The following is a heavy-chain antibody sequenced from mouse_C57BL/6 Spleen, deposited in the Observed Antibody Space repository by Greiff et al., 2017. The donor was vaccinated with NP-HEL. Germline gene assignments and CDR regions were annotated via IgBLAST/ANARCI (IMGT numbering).Heavy chain of an antibody. CDR1: GYTFTSYW. Sequence: QVQLQQPGAELVKPGASVKLSCKASGYTFTSYWLHWVKQRPGQGLEWIGMIHPNSGSTNYNEKFKSKATLTVDKSSSTAYMQLSSLTSEDSAVYYCARYYYGSNGYAMDYWGQGTSVTVSS. V-gene: IGHV1-64*01. J-gene: IGHJ4*01. CDR3: ARYYYGSNGYAMDY. D-gene: IGHD1-1*01. CDR2: IHPNSGST.